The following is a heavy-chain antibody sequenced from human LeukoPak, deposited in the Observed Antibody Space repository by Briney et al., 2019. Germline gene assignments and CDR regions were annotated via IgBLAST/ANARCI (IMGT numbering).Heavy chain of an antibody. V-gene: IGHV3-30*01. D-gene: IGHD2-2*01. J-gene: IGHJ5*02. CDR2: ISYDGSNK. CDR1: GFTFSSYA. CDR3: ARDLTDRYQPHPRGGNWFDP. Sequence: GRSLRLSRAASGFTFSSYAMHWVRQAPGKGLEWVAVISYDGSNKYYADSVKGRFTISRDNSKNTLYLQMNSLRAEDTAVYYCARDLTDRYQPHPRGGNWFDPWGQGTLVTVSS.